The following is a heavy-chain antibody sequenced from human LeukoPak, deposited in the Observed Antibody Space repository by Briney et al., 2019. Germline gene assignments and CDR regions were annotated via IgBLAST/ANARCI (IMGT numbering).Heavy chain of an antibody. V-gene: IGHV1-18*01. CDR2: SSAYNGNT. CDR1: GYTFTSYG. CDR3: ARGIGSGWPYYYYYCMDV. Sequence: ASVKVSCKASGYTFTSYGISWVRQAPGQGLEWRGWSSAYNGNTNYAQKLQGRVTMTTDTSTSTAYMELRSLRSDDTAVYYRARGIGSGWPYYYYYCMDVWGKGITVTISS. J-gene: IGHJ6*03. D-gene: IGHD6-19*01.